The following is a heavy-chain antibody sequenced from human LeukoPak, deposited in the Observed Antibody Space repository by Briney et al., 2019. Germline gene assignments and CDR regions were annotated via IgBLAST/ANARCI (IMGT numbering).Heavy chain of an antibody. CDR3: ARESVVPAAIYGSTVYCYYMDV. J-gene: IGHJ6*03. Sequence: GSSVKVSCKASGGTFSSYAISWVRQAPGQGLEWMGRIIPIFGTANYAQKFQGRVTITTDESTSTAYMELSSLRSEDTAVYYCARESVVPAAIYGSTVYCYYMDVWGKGTTVTVSS. CDR1: GGTFSSYA. V-gene: IGHV1-69*05. CDR2: IIPIFGTA. D-gene: IGHD2-2*01.